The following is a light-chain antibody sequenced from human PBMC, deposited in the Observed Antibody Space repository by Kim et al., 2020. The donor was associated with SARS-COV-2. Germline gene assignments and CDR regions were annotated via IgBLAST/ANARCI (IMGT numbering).Light chain of an antibody. Sequence: GQRVTIACSGSSSNVGLHFVNWYQQLPGTAPKVSIYNDNQRPSGVPDRFSGSRSGTSASLAISGLQSEDEADYYCATWDVSLNGWVFGGGTQLTVL. J-gene: IGLJ3*02. V-gene: IGLV1-44*01. CDR3: ATWDVSLNGWV. CDR2: NDN. CDR1: SSNVGLHF.